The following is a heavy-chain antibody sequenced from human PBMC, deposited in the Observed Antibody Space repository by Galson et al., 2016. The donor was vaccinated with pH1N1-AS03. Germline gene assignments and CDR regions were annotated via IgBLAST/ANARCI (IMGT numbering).Heavy chain of an antibody. V-gene: IGHV1-2*02. CDR1: GYTFTGNY. D-gene: IGHD6-13*01. CDR3: ARVLFGMARGESCAFDI. J-gene: IGHJ3*02. Sequence: SVKVSCKASGYTFTGNYLHWVRQAPGQGLEWVGGINPNSGDTGYAQKFQGRVTMTRDTSISAAYLELSRLRSDDPAVFYCARVLFGMARGESCAFDIWGQGTMVTVSS. CDR2: INPNSGDT.